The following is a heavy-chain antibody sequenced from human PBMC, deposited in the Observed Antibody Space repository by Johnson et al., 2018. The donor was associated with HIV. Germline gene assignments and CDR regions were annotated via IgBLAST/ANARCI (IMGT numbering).Heavy chain of an antibody. D-gene: IGHD6-19*01. V-gene: IGHV3-66*03. CDR3: ARDWGLYSSGWYVDAFDI. Sequence: VQLVESGGGLIQPGGSLRLSCAASGFTVSSNYMSWVRQAPGKGLEWVSGINWNGGSTGYADSVKGRFTISRDNAKNSLYLQMNSLRAEDTAVYYCARDWGLYSSGWYVDAFDIWGQGTMVTVSS. CDR2: INWNGGST. J-gene: IGHJ3*02. CDR1: GFTVSSNY.